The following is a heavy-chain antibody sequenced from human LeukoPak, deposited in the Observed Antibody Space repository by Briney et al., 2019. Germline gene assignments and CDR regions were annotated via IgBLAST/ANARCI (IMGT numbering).Heavy chain of an antibody. CDR2: FDPEDGET. CDR3: ATCITMIVVVITHFDY. J-gene: IGHJ4*02. Sequence: ASVKVSCKVSGYTLTELSMHWVRQAPGKGLEWMGGFDPEDGETIYAQKFQGRVTMTEDTSTDTAYMELSSLRSEDTAVYYCATCITMIVVVITHFDYWGQGTLVTVSS. CDR1: GYTLTELS. V-gene: IGHV1-24*01. D-gene: IGHD3-22*01.